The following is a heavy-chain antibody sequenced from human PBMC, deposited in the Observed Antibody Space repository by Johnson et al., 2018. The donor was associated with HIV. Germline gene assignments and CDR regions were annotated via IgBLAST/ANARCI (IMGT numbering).Heavy chain of an antibody. Sequence: VQLVESGGGLVQPGRSLRLSCAVSGFTFTNYWMHWVRQAPGKGLVWVSRVNNDGGDTIYADSVKGRFTISRDNAKNTLFLQMNSLRAEDTAMYFCARGGPFHAFDSWGQGTMVTVSS. CDR1: GFTFTNYW. D-gene: IGHD2-21*01. V-gene: IGHV3-74*02. J-gene: IGHJ3*02. CDR3: ARGGPFHAFDS. CDR2: VNNDGGDT.